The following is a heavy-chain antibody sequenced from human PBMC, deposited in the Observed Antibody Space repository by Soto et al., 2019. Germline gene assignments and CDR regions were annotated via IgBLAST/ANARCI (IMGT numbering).Heavy chain of an antibody. V-gene: IGHV4-59*01. J-gene: IGHJ6*02. D-gene: IGHD2-8*01. CDR3: ARDIMGTNYYYYGMDV. CDR1: GGSISSYY. Sequence: SETLSLTCTVSGGSISSYYWSWIRQPPGKGLEWIGYIYYSGSTNYNPSLKSRVTISVDTSKNQFSLKLSSVTAADTAVYYCARDIMGTNYYYYGMDVWGQGTTVTVSS. CDR2: IYYSGST.